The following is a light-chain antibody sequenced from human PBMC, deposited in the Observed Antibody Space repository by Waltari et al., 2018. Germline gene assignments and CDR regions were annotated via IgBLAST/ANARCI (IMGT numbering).Light chain of an antibody. Sequence: SYVLTQPPSVSVAPGQTASITCGGNNIRGKSVPWYQQKPGQAPVLVVFDDDDRPSGIPERFSGSNSGNTATLTISRVAVGDEADYYRQVWDSSGDHRWVFGGGTKLTVV. CDR1: NIRGKS. J-gene: IGLJ3*02. CDR3: QVWDSSGDHRWV. V-gene: IGLV3-21*02. CDR2: DDD.